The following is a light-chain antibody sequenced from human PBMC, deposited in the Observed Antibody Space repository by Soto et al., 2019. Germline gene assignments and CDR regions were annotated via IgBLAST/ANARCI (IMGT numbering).Light chain of an antibody. CDR2: DAS. CDR1: QSISSW. CDR3: QQYNSYQT. V-gene: IGKV1-5*01. Sequence: DIQMTQSPSTLSASVGDRVTITCRASQSISSWLAWYQQKPGKAPKFLIYDASSLESGVPSRFSGSGSGTEFTLTISSLQPDDFATYYCQQYNSYQTFGQGTKVEIK. J-gene: IGKJ1*01.